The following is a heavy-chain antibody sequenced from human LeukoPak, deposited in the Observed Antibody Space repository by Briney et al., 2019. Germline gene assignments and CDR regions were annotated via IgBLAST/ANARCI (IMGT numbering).Heavy chain of an antibody. D-gene: IGHD3-3*01. CDR1: GFTFSSYS. CDR2: IRSSSSTI. CDR3: ARSRYDVVYFDY. V-gene: IGHV3-48*01. J-gene: IGHJ4*02. Sequence: GGSLRLSCAASGFTFSSYSMNWVRQAPGKGLEWVSYIRSSSSTIYYADSVKGRFTISRDNAKNSLYLQMNSLRAEDTAVYYCARSRYDVVYFDYWGQGTLVTVSS.